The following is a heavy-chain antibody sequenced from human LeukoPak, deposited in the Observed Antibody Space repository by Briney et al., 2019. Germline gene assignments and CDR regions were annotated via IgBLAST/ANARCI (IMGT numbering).Heavy chain of an antibody. CDR2: MNPNSGNT. V-gene: IGHV1-8*02. J-gene: IGHJ4*02. CDR1: GYTFTSYD. CDR3: ARNVDLGLDY. Sequence: ASVKVSCKASGYTFTSYDINWVRQATGQGLEWMGWMNPNSGNTGYAQKFQGRVTVTRVASASTVYMELSSLRSDDTAVYYCARNVDLGLDYWGQGGLVTVSS. D-gene: IGHD3-16*01.